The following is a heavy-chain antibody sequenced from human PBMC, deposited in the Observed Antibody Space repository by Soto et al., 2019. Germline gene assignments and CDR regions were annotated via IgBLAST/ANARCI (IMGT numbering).Heavy chain of an antibody. CDR2: ISGSGSST. CDR1: GFSFSSYA. CDR3: AKFTGYSNYPPRGVAFDI. Sequence: GSLRLSCAASGFSFSSYAMSWVRQAPGKGLEWVSAISGSGSSTYYADSVKGRFTISRDNSKNTLNLQMNSLRAEDTAVYYCAKFTGYSNYPPRGVAFDIWGQGTMVTVSS. D-gene: IGHD4-4*01. V-gene: IGHV3-23*01. J-gene: IGHJ3*02.